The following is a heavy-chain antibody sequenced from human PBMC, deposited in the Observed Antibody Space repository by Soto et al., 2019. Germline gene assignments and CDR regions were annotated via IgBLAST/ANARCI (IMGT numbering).Heavy chain of an antibody. CDR2: IYYRGST. CDR3: ARASRYCSGGSCHYFDY. CDR1: GGSISSSSYY. D-gene: IGHD2-15*01. V-gene: IGHV4-39*01. Sequence: QLQLQESGPGLVKPSETLSLTCTVSGGSISSSSYYWGWIRQPPGKGLEWIGRIYYRGSTYYKPSLKSRGPVSVDTYKNQFSLKLSSVTAADTAVYYCARASRYCSGGSCHYFDYWGQGTLVTVSS. J-gene: IGHJ4*02.